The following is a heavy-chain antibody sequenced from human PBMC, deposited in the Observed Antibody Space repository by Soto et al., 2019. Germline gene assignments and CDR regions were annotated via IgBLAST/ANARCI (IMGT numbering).Heavy chain of an antibody. V-gene: IGHV1-24*01. J-gene: IGHJ6*02. Sequence: ASVKVSCKVSGYTLTELSMHWVRQAPGKGLEWMGGFDPEDGETIYAQKFQGRVTMTEDTSTDTAYMELSSLRSEDTAVYYCATVSYCSSTSCSTDYYGMDVWGQGTTVTVSS. CDR1: GYTLTELS. CDR2: FDPEDGET. D-gene: IGHD2-2*01. CDR3: ATVSYCSSTSCSTDYYGMDV.